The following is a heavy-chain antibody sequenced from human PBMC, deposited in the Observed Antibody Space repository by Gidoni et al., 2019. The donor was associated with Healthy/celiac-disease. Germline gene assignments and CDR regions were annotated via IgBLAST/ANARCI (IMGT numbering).Heavy chain of an antibody. CDR1: GFTFSSYA. Sequence: EVQLLESGGGLVQPGGSLRLSCAASGFTFSSYAMSWVRQAPGKGLEWVSAISGSGGSTYYADSVKGRFTISRDNSKNTLYLQMNSLRAEDTAVYYCAKDTRYCSSTSCLTRPGHWGQGTLVTVSS. V-gene: IGHV3-23*01. CDR2: ISGSGGST. J-gene: IGHJ1*01. D-gene: IGHD2-2*01. CDR3: AKDTRYCSSTSCLTRPGH.